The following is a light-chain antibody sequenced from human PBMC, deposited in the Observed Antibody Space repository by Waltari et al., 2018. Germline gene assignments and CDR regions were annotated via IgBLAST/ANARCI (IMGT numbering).Light chain of an antibody. J-gene: IGLJ2*01. CDR2: LNSDGSH. Sequence: QLVLTQSPSASASLGASVRLTCTLSSGHTTYAIAWHQHQPQKGPRYLMRLNSDGSHTKGDGSPDRFSGSSFGAGRYLTISSLHSEDEADYYCQTWGTAIQFGGGTKLTVL. V-gene: IGLV4-69*01. CDR3: QTWGTAIQ. CDR1: SGHTTYA.